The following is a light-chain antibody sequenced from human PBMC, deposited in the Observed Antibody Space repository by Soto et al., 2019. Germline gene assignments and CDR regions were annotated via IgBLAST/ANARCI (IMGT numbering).Light chain of an antibody. CDR1: QDIRNY. J-gene: IGKJ1*01. CDR3: QQYDKLVT. CDR2: DAS. Sequence: DIPMTQSPSALSASTGDRVTITCQASQDIRNYLNWYQQKPGKAPKLLIYDASKLQTGVPSRFRGSGSGTTFTFIISSLQPEDFAIYYCQQYDKLVTFGQRTKVDMK. V-gene: IGKV1-33*01.